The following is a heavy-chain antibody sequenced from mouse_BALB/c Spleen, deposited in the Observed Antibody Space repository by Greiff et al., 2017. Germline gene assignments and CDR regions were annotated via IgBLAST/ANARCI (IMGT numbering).Heavy chain of an antibody. CDR1: GYSITSGYY. CDR2: ISYDGSN. CDR3: ARDRHGSLFAY. J-gene: IGHJ3*01. D-gene: IGHD1-1*01. Sequence: EVKLMESGPGLVKPSQSLSLTCSVTGYSITSGYYWNWIRQFPGNKLEWMGYISYDGSNNYNPSLKNRISITRDTSKNQFFLKLNSVTTEDTATYYCARDRHGSLFAYWGQGTLVTVSA. V-gene: IGHV3-6*02.